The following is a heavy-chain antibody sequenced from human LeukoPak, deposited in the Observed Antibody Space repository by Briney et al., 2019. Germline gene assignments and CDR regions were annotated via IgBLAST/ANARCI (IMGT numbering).Heavy chain of an antibody. J-gene: IGHJ3*02. D-gene: IGHD2-15*01. Sequence: SVKVSCKASVGTFSSYAISWVRQAPGQGLEWMGRIIPIFGTANYAQKFQGRVTITTDESTSTAYMELSSLRSEDTAVYYCARESAYCSGGSCYHDAFDIWGQGTMVTVSS. CDR3: ARESAYCSGGSCYHDAFDI. V-gene: IGHV1-69*05. CDR1: VGTFSSYA. CDR2: IIPIFGTA.